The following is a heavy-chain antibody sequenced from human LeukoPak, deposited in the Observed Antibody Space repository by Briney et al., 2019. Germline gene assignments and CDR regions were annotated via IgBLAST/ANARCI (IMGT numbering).Heavy chain of an antibody. CDR2: ISSNGGST. V-gene: IGHV3-64*01. J-gene: IGHJ4*02. D-gene: IGHD2-15*01. CDR3: ARDRTRREIFPPHFDY. Sequence: GGSLRLSCAASGFXFSSYAIHWVRQAPGKGLEYVSPISSNGGSTYYANSVKGRFTISRDNSKNTLYLQMGSLRAEDMAVYYCARDRTRREIFPPHFDYWGQGTLVTVSS. CDR1: GFXFSSYA.